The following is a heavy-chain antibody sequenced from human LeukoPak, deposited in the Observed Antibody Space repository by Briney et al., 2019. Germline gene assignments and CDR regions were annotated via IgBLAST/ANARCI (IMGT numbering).Heavy chain of an antibody. CDR2: IIPIFDTA. CDR3: ARAGGVVVIEDYYYYMDV. Sequence: SVKVSCKASGGTFSTYAISWVRQAPGQGLEWMGGIIPIFDTANYAQKFQGRVTITADKSTSTACMELSSLRSEDTAVYYCARAGGVVVIEDYYYYMDVWGKGTTVTVSS. J-gene: IGHJ6*03. CDR1: GGTFSTYA. D-gene: IGHD3-22*01. V-gene: IGHV1-69*06.